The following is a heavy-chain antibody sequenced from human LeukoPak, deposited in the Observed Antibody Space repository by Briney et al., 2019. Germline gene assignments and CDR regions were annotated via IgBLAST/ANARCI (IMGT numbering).Heavy chain of an antibody. CDR2: ISSSSTYI. V-gene: IGHV3-21*04. CDR1: GFTFSSYS. Sequence: GGSLRLSCAASGFTFSSYSMNWVRQAPGKGLEWVSSISSSSTYIYYADSVKGRFTVSRDNAKNSLYLQMNSLRAEDTAVYYCATGRSYYYDSSGPVIWGQGTLVTVSS. J-gene: IGHJ4*02. D-gene: IGHD3-22*01. CDR3: ATGRSYYYDSSGPVI.